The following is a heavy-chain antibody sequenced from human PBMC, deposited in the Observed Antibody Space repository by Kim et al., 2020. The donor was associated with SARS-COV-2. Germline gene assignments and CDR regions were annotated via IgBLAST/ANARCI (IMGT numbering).Heavy chain of an antibody. Sequence: NYNPSLKSRVTISVDTSKNQFSLKRSSVTAADTAVYYCASYDSSGASDYWGQGTLVTVSS. J-gene: IGHJ4*02. V-gene: IGHV4-4*09. CDR3: ASYDSSGASDY. D-gene: IGHD3-22*01.